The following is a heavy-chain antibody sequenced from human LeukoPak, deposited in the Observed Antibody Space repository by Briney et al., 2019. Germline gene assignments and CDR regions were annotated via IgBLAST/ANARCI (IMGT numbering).Heavy chain of an antibody. V-gene: IGHV3-21*01. Sequence: GGSLRLSCAASGFTFSSYSMNWVRQAPGKGLEWVSSISSSSSYIYYADSVKGRFTISRDNAKNSLYLQMNGLRAEDTAVYYCASGRDFWSGLFDYWGQGTLVTVSS. D-gene: IGHD3-3*01. CDR2: ISSSSSYI. CDR1: GFTFSSYS. J-gene: IGHJ4*02. CDR3: ASGRDFWSGLFDY.